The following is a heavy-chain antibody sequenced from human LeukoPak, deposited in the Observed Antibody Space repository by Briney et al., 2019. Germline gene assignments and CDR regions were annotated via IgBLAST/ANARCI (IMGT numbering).Heavy chain of an antibody. D-gene: IGHD4-23*01. CDR1: GFTFSSYS. CDR3: ASPAGVTVVTPGYYYGMDV. Sequence: GGSLRLSCAASGFTFSSYSMNWVRQAPGKGLEWVSSISSSSSYIYYADSVKGRFTISRDNAKNSLYLQMNSLRAEDTAVYYCASPAGVTVVTPGYYYGMDVWGQGTTVTVSS. CDR2: ISSSSSYI. J-gene: IGHJ6*02. V-gene: IGHV3-21*01.